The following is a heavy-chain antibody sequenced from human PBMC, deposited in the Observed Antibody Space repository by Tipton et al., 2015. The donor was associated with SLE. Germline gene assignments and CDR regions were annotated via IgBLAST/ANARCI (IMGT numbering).Heavy chain of an antibody. J-gene: IGHJ6*03. Sequence: LRLSCTVSGGSISSHYWSWIRQPPGKGLEWIGYIYYSGSTYYNPSLKSRVTISVDTSKNQFSLRLSSVTAADTAVYYCARGGSSTWPYYYYMDVWGKGTTVTVSS. CDR1: GGSISSHY. CDR3: ARGGSSTWPYYYYMDV. V-gene: IGHV4-59*11. CDR2: IYYSGST. D-gene: IGHD6-13*01.